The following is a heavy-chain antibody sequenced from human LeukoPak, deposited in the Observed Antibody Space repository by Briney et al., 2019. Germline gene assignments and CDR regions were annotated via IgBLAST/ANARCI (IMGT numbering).Heavy chain of an antibody. D-gene: IGHD4-17*01. J-gene: IGHJ4*02. Sequence: PSETLSLTCAVSGGSISSSDYSWNWIRQPPGKGLEWIGYIHHSGSTYYNPSLKSRVTISVDRSKNQFSLKLTSVTAADTAVYYCARDRGDYAIDYWGQGTLVTVSS. CDR3: ARDRGDYAIDY. CDR2: IHHSGST. CDR1: GGSISSSDYS. V-gene: IGHV4-30-2*01.